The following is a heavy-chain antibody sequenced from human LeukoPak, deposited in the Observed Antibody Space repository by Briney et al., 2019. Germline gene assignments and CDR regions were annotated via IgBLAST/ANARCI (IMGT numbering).Heavy chain of an antibody. CDR2: IYHSGST. CDR3: ARADFWSGYL. D-gene: IGHD3-3*01. CDR1: GGSISSGGYY. V-gene: IGHV4-30-2*01. Sequence: SSQTLSLTCTVSGGSISSGGYYWSWIRQPPGKGLEWIGYIYHSGSTYYNPSLKSRVTISVDRSKNQFPLKLSSVTAADTAVYYCARADFWSGYLWGQGTLVTVSS. J-gene: IGHJ4*02.